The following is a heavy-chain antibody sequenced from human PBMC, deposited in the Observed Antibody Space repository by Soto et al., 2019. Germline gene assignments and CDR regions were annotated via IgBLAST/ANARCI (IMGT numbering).Heavy chain of an antibody. J-gene: IGHJ6*02. CDR1: GGTFSSYA. V-gene: IGHV1-69*13. CDR2: IIPIFGTV. Sequence: SVKVSCKASGGTFSSYAISWVRQAPGQGLEWMGGIIPIFGTVKYAQKFQDRVTITADESTSTAYMELSSLRSEDTALYYCARDQPLGCSGGSCNYYYGMDVWGQGTTVTVSS. CDR3: ARDQPLGCSGGSCNYYYGMDV. D-gene: IGHD2-15*01.